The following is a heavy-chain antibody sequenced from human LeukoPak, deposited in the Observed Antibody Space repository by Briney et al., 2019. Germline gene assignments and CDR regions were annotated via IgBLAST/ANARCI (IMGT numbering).Heavy chain of an antibody. D-gene: IGHD3-10*01. CDR2: INPNSGGT. Sequence: ASVKVSCKASGYTFTGYYMHWVRQAPGQGLEWMGWINPNSGGTNYAQKFQGRVTMTRDTPISTAYMELSRLRSDDTAVYYCARDLLWFGAVDYWGQGTLVTVSS. V-gene: IGHV1-2*02. CDR1: GYTFTGYY. CDR3: ARDLLWFGAVDY. J-gene: IGHJ4*02.